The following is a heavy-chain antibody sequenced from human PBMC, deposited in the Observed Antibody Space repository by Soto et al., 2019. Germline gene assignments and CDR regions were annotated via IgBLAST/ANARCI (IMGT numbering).Heavy chain of an antibody. J-gene: IGHJ4*02. Sequence: TLSLTCTVSGGSISSGDYYWSWIRQPPGKGLEWIGYIYYSGSTYYNPSLKSRVTISVDTSKNQFSLKLSSVTAADTAVYYCARVYCGGDCYLPYYFEYWGEGTLVTVSS. CDR2: IYYSGST. CDR1: GGSISSGDYY. CDR3: ARVYCGGDCYLPYYFEY. D-gene: IGHD2-21*02. V-gene: IGHV4-30-4*01.